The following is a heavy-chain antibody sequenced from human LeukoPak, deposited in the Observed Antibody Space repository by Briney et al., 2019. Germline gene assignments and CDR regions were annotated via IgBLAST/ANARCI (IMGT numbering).Heavy chain of an antibody. Sequence: QPGGSLRLSCAASGFTFSSYGLHWVRQAPGKGLEWVAIIWYDGSNKYYADSVKGRFTISRDNSKNTLYLQMNSLRAEDTAVYYCARDPSVGAAEYWGQGTLVTVSS. CDR1: GFTFSSYG. J-gene: IGHJ4*02. CDR2: IWYDGSNK. CDR3: ARDPSVGAAEY. V-gene: IGHV3-33*01. D-gene: IGHD2-15*01.